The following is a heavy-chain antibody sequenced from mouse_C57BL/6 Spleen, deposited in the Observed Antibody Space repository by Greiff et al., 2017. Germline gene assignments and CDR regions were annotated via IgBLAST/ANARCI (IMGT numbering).Heavy chain of an antibody. V-gene: IGHV1-81*01. Sequence: QVQLQQSGAELARPGASVKLSCKASGFTFTSSGISWVKQRTGQGLEWIGEIYPRSGTTYNNEKFKGKATLTADTSADTAYMRLRGLTSEDSAVYFCKRSGPFAYWGQGTLVTVSA. J-gene: IGHJ3*01. D-gene: IGHD1-1*01. CDR1: GFTFTSSG. CDR3: KRSGPFAY. CDR2: IYPRSGTT.